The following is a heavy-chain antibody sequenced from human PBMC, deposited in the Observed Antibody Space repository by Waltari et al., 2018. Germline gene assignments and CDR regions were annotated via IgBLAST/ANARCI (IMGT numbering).Heavy chain of an antibody. CDR1: GGSFSGYY. CDR3: ARGGITMIVVVINRHAFDI. V-gene: IGHV4-34*01. CDR2: INHSGST. Sequence: QVQLQQWGAGLLKPSETLSLTCAVYGGSFSGYYWSWIRQPPGKGLEWIGEINHSGSTNDNPSLKSRVTISVDTSKNQFSLKLSSVTAADTAVYYCARGGITMIVVVINRHAFDIWGQGTMVTVSS. J-gene: IGHJ3*02. D-gene: IGHD3-22*01.